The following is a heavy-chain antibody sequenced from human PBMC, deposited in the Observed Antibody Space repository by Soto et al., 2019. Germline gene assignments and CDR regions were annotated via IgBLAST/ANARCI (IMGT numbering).Heavy chain of an antibody. Sequence: QAHLVESGGGVVQPGRSLRLSCAASGFTFTSYGMHWVRQAPGTRLAWVAVISYDGGLQHYADSVKGRFTISRDNSKNMVLLQMNSLRAEDKAVYYCVSDRGYGHASVPYSWGQGTLVSVSS. CDR3: VSDRGYGHASVPYS. V-gene: IGHV3-30*03. CDR2: ISYDGGLQ. CDR1: GFTFTSYG. D-gene: IGHD5-18*01. J-gene: IGHJ4*02.